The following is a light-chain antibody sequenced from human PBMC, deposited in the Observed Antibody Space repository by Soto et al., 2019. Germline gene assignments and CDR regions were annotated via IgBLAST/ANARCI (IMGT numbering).Light chain of an antibody. Sequence: EIVLTQSPGTLSLSPGERATLSCRASQSVSSSYLAWYQQKPGQAPRLLIYGASSRATGIPDRFSGSGSGTDFTLTISRLKPEDIAVYYCQQYGSSPFGGGTKVEIK. CDR1: QSVSSSY. CDR2: GAS. J-gene: IGKJ4*01. V-gene: IGKV3-20*01. CDR3: QQYGSSP.